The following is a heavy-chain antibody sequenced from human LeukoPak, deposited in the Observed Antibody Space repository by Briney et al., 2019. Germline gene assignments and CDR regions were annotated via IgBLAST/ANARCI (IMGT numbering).Heavy chain of an antibody. D-gene: IGHD4-17*01. J-gene: IGHJ3*02. CDR3: AKCVNGDSLYAFDI. CDR1: GSTFSSYA. CDR2: ISGRGGST. Sequence: GGSLRLSCAASGSTFSSYAMSWVRQAPGKGLEWVSAISGRGGSTYYADSVKGRFTISRDNFKNTLYLQMNSLRAEDTAVYYCAKCVNGDSLYAFDIWGQGTMVTVSS. V-gene: IGHV3-23*01.